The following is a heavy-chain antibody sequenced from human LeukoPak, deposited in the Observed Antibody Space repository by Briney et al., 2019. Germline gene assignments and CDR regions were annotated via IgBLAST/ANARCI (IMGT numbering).Heavy chain of an antibody. J-gene: IGHJ4*01. Sequence: GGSLRLSCAASGFTFGTYAMHWVRQAPGKGLEWVAVTLSDGSLQNSADSVRGRFIISRDNSKNTLFLQMSRLRPEDTSVYYCARGATLGSYNLIDEWGHGTLVTVCS. CDR1: GFTFGTYA. CDR2: TLSDGSLQ. CDR3: ARGATLGSYNLIDE. D-gene: IGHD5-24*01. V-gene: IGHV3-30*04.